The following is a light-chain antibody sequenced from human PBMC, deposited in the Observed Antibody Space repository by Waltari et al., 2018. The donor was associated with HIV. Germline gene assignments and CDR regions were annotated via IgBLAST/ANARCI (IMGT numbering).Light chain of an antibody. CDR3: QAWDSNTALV. J-gene: IGLJ2*01. V-gene: IGLV3-1*01. Sequence: SYELTQPPSVSVSPGQTASITCSGDKLGDKYVCWYQQKPGKSPAMVIYQDTERPSGIPERFSGSNSGNTATLTISGTQAMDEADYYCQAWDSNTALVFGGGTKLTVL. CDR1: KLGDKY. CDR2: QDT.